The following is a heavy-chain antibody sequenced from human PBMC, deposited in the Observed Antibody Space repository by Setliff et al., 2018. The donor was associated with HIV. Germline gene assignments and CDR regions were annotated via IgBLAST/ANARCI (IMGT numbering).Heavy chain of an antibody. J-gene: IGHJ4*02. CDR1: GGSISSHY. CDR3: ARGGFYSSDYYLLDY. D-gene: IGHD6-19*01. CDR2: IYYSGST. Sequence: SSETLSLTCTVSGGSISSHYWGWIRQPPGKGLEWIGYIYYSGSTNYNPSLKSRVTISVDTSKKQFSLKLDSVTAADTAVYYCARGGFYSSDYYLLDYWGQGTLVTVSS. V-gene: IGHV4-59*11.